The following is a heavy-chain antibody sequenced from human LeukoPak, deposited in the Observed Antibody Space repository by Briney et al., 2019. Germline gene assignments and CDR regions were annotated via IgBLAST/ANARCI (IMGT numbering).Heavy chain of an antibody. CDR3: AKGGIAYYYDSSGYRTYFDY. D-gene: IGHD3-22*01. J-gene: IGHJ4*02. CDR2: ISYDGSDK. V-gene: IGHV3-30*18. Sequence: GGYLRLSCVTSGFTFSSYGMHWVRQAPGKGLEWVAVISYDGSDKYYADSVKGRFTISRDNSKNTLYLQMNSLRAEDTAVYYCAKGGIAYYYDSSGYRTYFDYWGQGTLVTVSS. CDR1: GFTFSSYG.